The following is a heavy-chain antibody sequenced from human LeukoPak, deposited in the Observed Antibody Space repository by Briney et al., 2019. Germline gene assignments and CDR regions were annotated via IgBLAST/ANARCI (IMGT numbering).Heavy chain of an antibody. D-gene: IGHD3-10*01. V-gene: IGHV3-30*18. CDR3: AKDATLFGDQYFDY. CDR1: GFTFSSHG. J-gene: IGHJ4*02. CDR2: TSYDGSTK. Sequence: PGRSLRLSCAASGFTFSSHGMHWVRQPPGKGLEWVAVTSYDGSTKYYADSAKGRFNISRDNSKNTLYLQMNSLRVDDTAVYYCAKDATLFGDQYFDYWGQGTLVIVSS.